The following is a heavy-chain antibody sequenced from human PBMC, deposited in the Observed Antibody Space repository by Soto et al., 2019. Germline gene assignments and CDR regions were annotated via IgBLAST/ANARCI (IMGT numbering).Heavy chain of an antibody. Sequence: SDALSVTCAVFGYSISSEIYWGWIRQPPGKGLEWIGTIYRGGITYYNPSLKSRVTISIDTSKNHFSLRLSSVTATDTAVYFCAIGNPDWFDPWGQGTLVTVSS. CDR2: IYRGGIT. V-gene: IGHV4-38-2*01. CDR1: GYSISSEIY. CDR3: AIGNPDWFDP. J-gene: IGHJ5*02. D-gene: IGHD1-1*01.